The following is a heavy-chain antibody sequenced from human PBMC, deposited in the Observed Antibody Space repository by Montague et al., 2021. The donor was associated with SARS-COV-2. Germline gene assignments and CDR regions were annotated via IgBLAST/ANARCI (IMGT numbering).Heavy chain of an antibody. CDR2: IDHSGSP. CDR3: AAGIWWWGGNYYFDY. J-gene: IGHJ4*02. V-gene: IGHV4-4*02. CDR1: GGSISSSNW. D-gene: IGHD2-21*01. Sequence: LSLMCAVSGGSISSSNWWSWVRQPPGKGLEWIGEIDHSGSPNYNPSIKSRVTISVNTSKNQFSLKLSSVTAADTAVYYCAAGIWWWGGNYYFDYWGQGTLVTVSS.